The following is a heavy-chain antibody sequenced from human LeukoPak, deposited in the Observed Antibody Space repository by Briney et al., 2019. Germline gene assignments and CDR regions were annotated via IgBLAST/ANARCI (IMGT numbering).Heavy chain of an antibody. Sequence: ASVKVSCKASGYTFTSYGISWVRQAPGQGLEWMGWINPNSGGTNYAQKFQGRVTMTRDTSISTAYMELSRLRSDDTAVYYCARAGGRGTRYFDWSLGYWGQGTLVTVSS. J-gene: IGHJ4*02. V-gene: IGHV1-2*02. CDR3: ARAGGRGTRYFDWSLGY. CDR1: GYTFTSYG. CDR2: INPNSGGT. D-gene: IGHD3-9*01.